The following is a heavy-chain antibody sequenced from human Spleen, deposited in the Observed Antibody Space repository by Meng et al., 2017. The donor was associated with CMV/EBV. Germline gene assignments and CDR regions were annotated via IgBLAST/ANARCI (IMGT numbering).Heavy chain of an antibody. CDR2: ISYDGSNK. CDR1: GFTFSSYA. Sequence: GESLKISCAASGFTFSSYAMHWVRQAPGKGLEWVAVISYDGSNKYYADSVKGRFTISRDNAKNSLYLQMNSLRAEDTAVYYCAREPLPWGQGTLVTVSS. D-gene: IGHD3-16*02. V-gene: IGHV3-30*04. J-gene: IGHJ5*02. CDR3: AREPLP.